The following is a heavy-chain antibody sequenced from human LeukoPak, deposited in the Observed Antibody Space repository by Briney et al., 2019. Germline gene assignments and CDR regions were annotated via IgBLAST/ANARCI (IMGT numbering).Heavy chain of an antibody. V-gene: IGHV4-30-4*01. CDR1: GGSISSGDYY. D-gene: IGHD3-10*01. Sequence: SETLSLTCTVSGGSISSGDYYWSWIRQPPGKGLEWIGYIYYSGSTYCNPSLKSRFTISVDTSKNQFSLKLSSVTAADTAVYYCARAVVWFGETYYFDYWGQGTLVTVSS. CDR3: ARAVVWFGETYYFDY. CDR2: IYYSGST. J-gene: IGHJ4*02.